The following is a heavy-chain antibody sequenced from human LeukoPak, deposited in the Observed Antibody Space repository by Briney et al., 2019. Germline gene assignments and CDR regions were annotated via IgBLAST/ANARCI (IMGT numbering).Heavy chain of an antibody. CDR1: GDSISSINW. V-gene: IGHV4-4*02. CDR3: ARDSALAQAVMFDY. D-gene: IGHD6-19*01. CDR2: IHHSGST. J-gene: IGHJ4*02. Sequence: ASGTLSLTCAVSGDSISSINWWTWVRLSPEQGLEWIGEIHHSGSTYYNPSLKSRITISVDTSKNQFSLKLSSVTAADTAVYYCARDSALAQAVMFDYWGQGTLVTVSS.